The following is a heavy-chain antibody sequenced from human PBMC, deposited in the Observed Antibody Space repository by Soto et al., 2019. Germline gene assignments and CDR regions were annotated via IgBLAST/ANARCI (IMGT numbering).Heavy chain of an antibody. CDR3: ARGGGDGVYRPLDS. CDR2: ISYDGTNK. CDR1: GFTFSSHA. D-gene: IGHD2-8*01. V-gene: IGHV3-30-3*01. J-gene: IGHJ4*02. Sequence: GGSLRLSCAASGFTFSSHAMHWVRQAPGKGLEWVSLISYDGTNKYYSDSVKGRCTISRDDFRDTLFLQLDSLRPEDTAVYFCARGGGDGVYRPLDSWGQGILVTSPQ.